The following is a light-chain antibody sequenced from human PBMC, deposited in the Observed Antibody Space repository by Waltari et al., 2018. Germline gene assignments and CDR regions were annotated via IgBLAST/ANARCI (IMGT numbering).Light chain of an antibody. CDR3: HQYNSWPKT. Sequence: IVLTQSPPPLSVSPGKRATLSCRASQSIMNNLAWYQQKPGQAPRLLIYGSSSRTTDVPARFSGSGSGIEFTLTISSLRSGDSAIYYCHQYNSWPKTFGQGTKVEI. V-gene: IGKV3-15*01. J-gene: IGKJ1*01. CDR2: GSS. CDR1: QSIMNN.